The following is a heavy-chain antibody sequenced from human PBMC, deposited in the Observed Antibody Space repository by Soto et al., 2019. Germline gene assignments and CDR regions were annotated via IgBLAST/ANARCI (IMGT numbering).Heavy chain of an antibody. D-gene: IGHD3-3*01. V-gene: IGHV4-4*07. J-gene: IGHJ5*02. CDR1: GGAISGYY. CDR2: IYSSGGT. CDR3: ARGQRFSDSFDP. Sequence: QVQLQESGPGLVKPSETLSLTCTVSGGAISGYYWTWIRQPAGKGLEWIGRIYSSGGTKYNPSLKSRVPMSLDTSKNQFSLRLSSVTAADTAVYYCARGQRFSDSFDPWGQGTLVTVSS.